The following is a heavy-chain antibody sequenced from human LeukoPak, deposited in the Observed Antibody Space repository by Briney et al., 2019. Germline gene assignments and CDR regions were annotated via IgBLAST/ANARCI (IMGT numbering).Heavy chain of an antibody. Sequence: PGGSLRLSCAASGFTFSSYSMSWVRQAPGKGLEWVGRIKSKTDGGTTDYAAPVNGRFTISRDDSKNTLYLQMSSLKTEDTAVYYCATVPPDGFYWGQGTLVTVSS. V-gene: IGHV3-15*01. CDR3: ATVPPDGFY. J-gene: IGHJ4*02. CDR1: GFTFSSYS. D-gene: IGHD1-14*01. CDR2: IKSKTDGGTT.